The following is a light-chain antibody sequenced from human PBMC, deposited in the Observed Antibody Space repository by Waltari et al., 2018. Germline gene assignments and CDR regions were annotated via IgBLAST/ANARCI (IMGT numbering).Light chain of an antibody. CDR3: QQTHGRPWT. Sequence: DIHMTQSPSSLSASVGAKVSITCRASQNITRYLCWYHQRPGKAPKLLIYAGSTLQSGVPSRFSGSGSGTDFTLTISFLEPEDFATYYCQQTHGRPWTFGQGTRVEI. J-gene: IGKJ1*01. CDR2: AGS. CDR1: QNITRY. V-gene: IGKV1-39*01.